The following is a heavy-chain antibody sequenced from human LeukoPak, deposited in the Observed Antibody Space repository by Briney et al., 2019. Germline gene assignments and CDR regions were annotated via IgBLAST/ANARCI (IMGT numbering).Heavy chain of an antibody. CDR1: GDSISGGYY. CDR2: IYHSGDT. Sequence: PSETLSLTCSVFGDSISGGYYWGLIRQPPGKWLEWIGTIYHSGDTYYNPSLKSRVAISVDTSKSKFALRLRSVPAADTAIYYCARFDRHGYNYESWGQGTLVTVSS. J-gene: IGHJ4*02. V-gene: IGHV4-38-2*01. D-gene: IGHD5-24*01. CDR3: ARFDRHGYNYES.